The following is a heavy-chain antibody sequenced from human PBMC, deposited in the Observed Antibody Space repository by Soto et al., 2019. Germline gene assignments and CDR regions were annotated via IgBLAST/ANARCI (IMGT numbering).Heavy chain of an antibody. CDR3: ARGPNYYNSARGWFDP. D-gene: IGHD3-10*01. V-gene: IGHV4-30-4*01. J-gene: IGHJ5*02. CDR1: GGSIRSGDYY. CDR2: IYYSGST. Sequence: QVQLQESGPGLVKPSQTLSLTCTVSGGSIRSGDYYWSWIRQPPGKGLEWIGYIYYSGSTYYNPSLRSRFTISVDTSKNQSSLKLSSVTAADTAVYYCARGPNYYNSARGWFDPWGQGTLVTVSS.